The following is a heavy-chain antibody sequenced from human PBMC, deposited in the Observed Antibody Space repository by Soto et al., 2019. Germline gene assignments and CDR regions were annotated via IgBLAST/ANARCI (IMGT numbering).Heavy chain of an antibody. CDR1: GFTFSSYG. CDR2: IWYDGSNK. V-gene: IGHV3-33*01. CDR3: ARDHDYGDYGGYFQH. J-gene: IGHJ1*01. D-gene: IGHD4-17*01. Sequence: QVQLVESGGGVVQPGRSLRLSCAASGFTFSSYGMHWVRQAPGKGLEWVAVIWYDGSNKYYADSVKGRFTISRDNYKNTLYLQMNSLRAEDTAVYYCARDHDYGDYGGYFQHWGQGTLVTVSS.